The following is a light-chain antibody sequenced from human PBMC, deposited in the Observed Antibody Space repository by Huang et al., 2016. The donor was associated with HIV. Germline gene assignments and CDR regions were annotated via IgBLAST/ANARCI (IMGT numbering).Light chain of an antibody. CDR2: AAS. J-gene: IGKJ4*01. V-gene: IGKV1-9*01. CDR3: QQSRT. CDR1: QDISSY. Sequence: IQLTLSPSSLSASVGDRVTITCRASQDISSYLAWYQQKPGKAPKLLIFAASTLQSGVPSRFSGSGSGTDFTLTISSLQPEDFATYYCQQSRTFGGGTKVDIK.